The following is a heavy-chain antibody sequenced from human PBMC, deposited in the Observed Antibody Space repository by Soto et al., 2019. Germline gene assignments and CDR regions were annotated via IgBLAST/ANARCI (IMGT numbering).Heavy chain of an antibody. J-gene: IGHJ4*02. CDR1: GFTFSSYS. Sequence: GGSLRLSCAASGFTFSSYSMNWVRQAPGKGLEWVSSISSSSSYIYYADSVKGRFTISRDNAKNSLYLQMNSLRAEDTAVYYCASLAVAGPSNGYWGQGTLVTVS. CDR3: ASLAVAGPSNGY. V-gene: IGHV3-21*01. CDR2: ISSSSSYI. D-gene: IGHD6-19*01.